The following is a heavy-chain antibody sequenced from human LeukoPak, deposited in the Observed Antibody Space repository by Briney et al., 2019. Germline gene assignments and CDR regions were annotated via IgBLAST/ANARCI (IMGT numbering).Heavy chain of an antibody. V-gene: IGHV3-74*01. CDR3: ARGLRDRYGMNV. CDR2: IHRDGNNI. J-gene: IGHJ6*02. Sequence: PGGSLRLSCVASGFTFDTYWMHWVRHAPGKGLVWVSRIHRDGNNINYADFVQGRFTVSRDNAKNTLYLQMHSLRVEDTAMYYCARGLRDRYGMNVWGQGTTVTVSS. CDR1: GFTFDTYW.